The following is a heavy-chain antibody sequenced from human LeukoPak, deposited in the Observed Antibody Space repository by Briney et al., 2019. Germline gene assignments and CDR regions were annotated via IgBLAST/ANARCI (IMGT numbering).Heavy chain of an antibody. CDR1: GYTFTSYG. Sequence: ASVKVSCKASGYTFTSYGISWVRQAPGQGLEWMGWISAYNGNTNYAQKSQGRVTMTRDTSISTAYMELSRLRSDDTAVYYCARVGDSSGYPEDYWGQGTLVTVSS. CDR3: ARVGDSSGYPEDY. D-gene: IGHD3-22*01. J-gene: IGHJ4*02. V-gene: IGHV1-18*01. CDR2: ISAYNGNT.